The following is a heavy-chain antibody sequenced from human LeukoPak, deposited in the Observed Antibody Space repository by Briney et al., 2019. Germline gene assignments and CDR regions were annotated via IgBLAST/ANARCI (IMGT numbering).Heavy chain of an antibody. CDR2: ISGSGGST. CDR1: GFTVSNNY. D-gene: IGHD3-9*01. V-gene: IGHV3-23*01. J-gene: IGHJ4*02. Sequence: GGSLRLSCAASGFTVSNNYMSWVRQAPGKGLEWVSAISGSGGSTYYADSVKGRFTISRDNSKNTLYLQMNSLRAEDTAVYYCAEDNYDILTGYWVYWGQGTLVTVSS. CDR3: AEDNYDILTGYWVY.